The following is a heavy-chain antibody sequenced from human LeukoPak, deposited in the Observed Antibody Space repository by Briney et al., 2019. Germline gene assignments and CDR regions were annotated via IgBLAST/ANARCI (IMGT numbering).Heavy chain of an antibody. CDR1: GFTFSSYG. V-gene: IGHV3-33*08. CDR2: IWYDGSNK. D-gene: IGHD6-25*01. CDR3: AGAGDSSGALDV. J-gene: IGHJ6*04. Sequence: PGRSLRLSCAASGFTFSSYGMHWVRQAPGNGLEWVAVIWYDGSNKYYIDSVKGRFTISRDNSKNTLYLQMNGLRAEDTAVYYCAGAGDSSGALDVWGKGTTVTVSS.